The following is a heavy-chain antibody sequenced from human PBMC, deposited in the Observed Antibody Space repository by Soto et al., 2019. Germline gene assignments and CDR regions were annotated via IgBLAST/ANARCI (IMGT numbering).Heavy chain of an antibody. D-gene: IGHD3-9*01. CDR3: ARLRYDILTGQLKRIYYYYGMDV. V-gene: IGHV5-51*01. Sequence: GESLNISCKGSGYSFTSYWIGWVRQMPGKGLEWMGIIYPGDSDTRYSPSFQGQVTISADKSISTAYLQWSSLKASDTAMYYCARLRYDILTGQLKRIYYYYGMDVWGQGTTVTVYS. J-gene: IGHJ6*02. CDR1: GYSFTSYW. CDR2: IYPGDSDT.